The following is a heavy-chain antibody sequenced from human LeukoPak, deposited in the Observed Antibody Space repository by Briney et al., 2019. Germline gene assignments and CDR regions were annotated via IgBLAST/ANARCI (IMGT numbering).Heavy chain of an antibody. CDR2: IYPGDSDT. V-gene: IGHV5-51*01. CDR3: ARQAYSSSSFDY. Sequence: GESLKFSCKASGYSFTSYWIGWVRQMPGKRLECMGIIYPGDSDTRYSPSFQGQVTISADKSISTAYLQWSSLKASDTAMYYCARQAYSSSSFDYWGQGTLVTVSS. J-gene: IGHJ4*02. CDR1: GYSFTSYW. D-gene: IGHD6-6*01.